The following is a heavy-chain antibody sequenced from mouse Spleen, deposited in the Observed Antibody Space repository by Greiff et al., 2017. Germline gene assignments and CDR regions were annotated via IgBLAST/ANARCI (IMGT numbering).Heavy chain of an antibody. CDR3: TTGPAQTHFDY. CDR1: GFNIKDDY. J-gene: IGHJ2*01. V-gene: IGHV14-4*01. D-gene: IGHD3-2*02. CDR2: IDPENGDT. Sequence: EVQLQESGAELVRPGASVKLSCTASGFNIKDDYMHWVKQRPEQGLEWIGWIDPENGDTEYASKFQGKATITADTSSNTAYLQLSSLTSEDTAVYYCTTGPAQTHFDYWGQGTTLTVSS.